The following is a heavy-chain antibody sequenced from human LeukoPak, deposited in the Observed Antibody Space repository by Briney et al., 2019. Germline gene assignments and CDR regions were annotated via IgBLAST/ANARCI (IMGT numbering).Heavy chain of an antibody. D-gene: IGHD6-13*01. CDR2: ISPHSGGT. CDR3: WGGGSRWYRGNWYDH. CDR1: GYTFTGYY. J-gene: IGHJ5*02. V-gene: IGHV1-2*02. Sequence: CASVTVSCKSSGYTFTGYYLYWVRLAPGHGLEWVGLISPHSGGTNYAHKSLGRVTMTRDTSISNAYLVLRRLRSDDDAVCYYWGGGSRWYRGNWYDHWGQGTLVTVSS.